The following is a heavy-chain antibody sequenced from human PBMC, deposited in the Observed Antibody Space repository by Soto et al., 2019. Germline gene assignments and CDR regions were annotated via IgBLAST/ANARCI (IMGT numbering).Heavy chain of an antibody. J-gene: IGHJ4*02. V-gene: IGHV1-69*19. Sequence: QVQLVQSGAEMKQPGSSVKVSCQTSGGTFNTYAMNWVRQAPGQGPEWMGDISPMFGAADYAPKLQGRVTMTADESTGTSYMQLSSLTSEDTALYFCAREVQVHTPDFAYWGQGTLVTVSS. CDR2: ISPMFGAA. CDR1: GGTFNTYA. CDR3: AREVQVHTPDFAY. D-gene: IGHD3-10*01.